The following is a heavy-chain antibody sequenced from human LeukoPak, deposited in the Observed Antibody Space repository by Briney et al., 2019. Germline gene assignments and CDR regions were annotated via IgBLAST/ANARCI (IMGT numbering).Heavy chain of an antibody. Sequence: GGSLRLSCAASGFTFSSYGMHWVRQAPGKGLEWVAFIRYDGSNKYYADSVKGRFTISRDDSKNTLYLQMNSLRAEDTAVYYCAKDVTSGSYYADFDYWGQGTLVTVSS. CDR2: IRYDGSNK. CDR3: AKDVTSGSYYADFDY. D-gene: IGHD1-26*01. J-gene: IGHJ4*02. V-gene: IGHV3-30*02. CDR1: GFTFSSYG.